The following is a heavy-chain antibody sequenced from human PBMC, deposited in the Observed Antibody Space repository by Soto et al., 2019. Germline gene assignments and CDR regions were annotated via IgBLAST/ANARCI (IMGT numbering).Heavy chain of an antibody. D-gene: IGHD2-2*01. J-gene: IGHJ5*02. V-gene: IGHV4-34*01. Sequence: QVQLQQWGAGLLKPSETLSLTCAVYGGSFSGYYWSWIRQPPGKGLEWIGEINHSGSTNYNPSLTSRVTISVDTSKNQFSLKLSSVTAADTAVYYCARGRYCSSTSCYAGRYNWFDPWGQGTLVTVSS. CDR2: INHSGST. CDR1: GGSFSGYY. CDR3: ARGRYCSSTSCYAGRYNWFDP.